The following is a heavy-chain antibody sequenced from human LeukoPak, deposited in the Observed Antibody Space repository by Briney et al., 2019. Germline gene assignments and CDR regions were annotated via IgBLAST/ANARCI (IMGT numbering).Heavy chain of an antibody. CDR2: IIPILGIA. CDR3: ARPLNYYDSSGYVR. Sequence: SVKVSCKASGGTFSSYAISWVRQAPGQGLEWMGRIIPILGIANYAQKFQGRVTITADKSTSTAYMELSSLRSEDTAVYYCARPLNYYDSSGYVRWGQGTLVTVSS. V-gene: IGHV1-69*04. J-gene: IGHJ4*02. CDR1: GGTFSSYA. D-gene: IGHD3-22*01.